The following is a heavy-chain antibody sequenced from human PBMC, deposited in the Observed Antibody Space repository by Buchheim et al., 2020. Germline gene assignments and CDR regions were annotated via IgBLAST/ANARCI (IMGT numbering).Heavy chain of an antibody. CDR1: GYSFTSYW. V-gene: IGHV5-51*01. CDR2: IYPGDSDT. Sequence: EVQLVQSGAEVKKPGESLKISCKGSGYSFTSYWIGWVRQMPGKGLEWMGIIYPGDSDTRYSPSFQGQVTISADKSISTAYPQWSSLKASDTAMYYCARERYYYDSSGYYGGGYYYYYGMDVWGQGTT. J-gene: IGHJ6*02. D-gene: IGHD3-22*01. CDR3: ARERYYYDSSGYYGGGYYYYYGMDV.